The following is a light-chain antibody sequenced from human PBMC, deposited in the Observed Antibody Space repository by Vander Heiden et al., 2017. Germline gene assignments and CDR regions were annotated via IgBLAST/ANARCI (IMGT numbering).Light chain of an antibody. Sequence: QSALTQPASVSGSIGQSSIISCAGTSSDVGGYDPVSWYQQHPGKAPKLMIYDVTYRPSGVSIRFSGSKSGNTASLTISGLQAEDESDYYCSSYTTSGTRVFGTGTNVTVL. CDR2: DVT. J-gene: IGLJ1*01. CDR1: SSDVGGYDP. V-gene: IGLV2-14*03. CDR3: SSYTTSGTRV.